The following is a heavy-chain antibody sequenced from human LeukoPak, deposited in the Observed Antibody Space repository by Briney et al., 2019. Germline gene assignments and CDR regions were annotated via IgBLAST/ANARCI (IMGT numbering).Heavy chain of an antibody. Sequence: ASVKVSCKASGYDFTKYAVQWVRQAPGQRLEWMGWIDAGNGRTKYSQDFQGRVTMTTDTSTSTAYMELRSLRSDDTAVYYCAREVVPAATSYYYMDVWGKGTTVTISS. CDR3: AREVVPAATSYYYMDV. J-gene: IGHJ6*03. CDR1: GYDFTKYA. D-gene: IGHD2-2*01. CDR2: IDAGNGRT. V-gene: IGHV1-3*01.